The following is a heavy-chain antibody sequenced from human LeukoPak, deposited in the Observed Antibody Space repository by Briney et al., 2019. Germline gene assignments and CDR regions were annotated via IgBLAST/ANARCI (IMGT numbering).Heavy chain of an antibody. V-gene: IGHV3-48*03. CDR2: ISSSGSTT. D-gene: IGHD3-10*01. CDR1: GSTFSSYE. Sequence: GGSLRLSCAASGSTFSSYEMNWVRQAPGKGLEWVSYISSSGSTTYYADSVKGRFTISRDNAKNSLYLQMNSLRAEDTAVYYCARGITMVRHWGQGTLVTVSS. CDR3: ARGITMVRH. J-gene: IGHJ4*02.